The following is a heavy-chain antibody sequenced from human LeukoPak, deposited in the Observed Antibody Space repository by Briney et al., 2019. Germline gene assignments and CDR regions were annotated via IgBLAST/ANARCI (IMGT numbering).Heavy chain of an antibody. D-gene: IGHD2-15*01. CDR1: GFSFSSYG. J-gene: IGHJ4*02. Sequence: PGGSLRLSCAASGFSFSSYGIHWVRQAPGKGLEWVAVIGYDGSNKYYADSVKGRFTISRDNSKNTLYLQMNSLRTEDTAVYYCARRQTPDYWGQGTLVTVSS. CDR2: IGYDGSNK. CDR3: ARRQTPDY. V-gene: IGHV3-30*03.